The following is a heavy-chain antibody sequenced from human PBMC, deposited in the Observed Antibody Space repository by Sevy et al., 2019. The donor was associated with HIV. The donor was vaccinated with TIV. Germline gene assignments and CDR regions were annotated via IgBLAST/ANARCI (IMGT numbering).Heavy chain of an antibody. J-gene: IGHJ3*02. CDR3: ARESRNDYADPNDAFDI. Sequence: ASVKVSCKASGYAFSSNGISWVRQAPGQGLEWMGWISGYNGNTNYTEKFQGRVTMTTDTSTTTAYMELRSLRSDDSAVYSCARESRNDYADPNDAFDIWGQGTMVTVSS. D-gene: IGHD4-17*01. CDR2: ISGYNGNT. V-gene: IGHV1-18*04. CDR1: GYAFSSNG.